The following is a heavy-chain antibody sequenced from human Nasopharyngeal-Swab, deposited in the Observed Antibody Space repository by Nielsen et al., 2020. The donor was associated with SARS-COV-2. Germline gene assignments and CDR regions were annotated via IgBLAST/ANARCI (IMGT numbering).Heavy chain of an antibody. D-gene: IGHD3-10*01. Sequence: GGSLRLSCAASGFTFSSYWMSWVRKAPGKGLEWVSAISGSGGSTYYADSVKGRFTISRDNSKNTLYLQMNSLRAEDTAVYYCAKDSCLMVRGVGMDVWGQGTTVTVSS. CDR1: GFTFSSYW. CDR3: AKDSCLMVRGVGMDV. J-gene: IGHJ6*02. CDR2: ISGSGGST. V-gene: IGHV3-23*01.